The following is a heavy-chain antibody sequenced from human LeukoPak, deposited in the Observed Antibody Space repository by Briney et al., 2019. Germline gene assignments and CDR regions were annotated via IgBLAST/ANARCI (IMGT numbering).Heavy chain of an antibody. CDR3: ARGTWYYGSGPHRRFDP. CDR1: GGSFSGYY. CDR2: INHSGST. Sequence: SETLSLTCAVYGGSFSGYYWSWIRQPPGKGLEGIGEINHSGSTNYNPSLKSRVTISVDTSKNQFSLKLSSVTAADTAVYYCARGTWYYGSGPHRRFDPWGQGTLVTVSS. D-gene: IGHD3-10*01. J-gene: IGHJ5*02. V-gene: IGHV4-34*01.